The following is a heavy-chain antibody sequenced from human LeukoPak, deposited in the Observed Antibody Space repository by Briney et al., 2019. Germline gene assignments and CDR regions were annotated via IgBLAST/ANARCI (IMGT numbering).Heavy chain of an antibody. CDR3: ARGKPQRVLRFLEWLTYGMDV. V-gene: IGHV4-34*01. D-gene: IGHD3-3*01. CDR2: INHSGST. Sequence: PSETLSLTCAVYGVSFSGYYWSWIRQPPGKGLEWIGEINHSGSTNYNPSLKSRVTISVDTSKNQFSLKLSSVTAADTAVYYCARGKPQRVLRFLEWLTYGMDVWGQGTTVTVSS. J-gene: IGHJ6*02. CDR1: GVSFSGYY.